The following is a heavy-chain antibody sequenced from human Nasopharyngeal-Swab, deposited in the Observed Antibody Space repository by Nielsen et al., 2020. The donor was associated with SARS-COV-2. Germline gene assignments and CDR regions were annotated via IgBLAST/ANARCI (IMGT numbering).Heavy chain of an antibody. V-gene: IGHV4-59*01. D-gene: IGHD3-10*01. CDR3: ARVAPLSTMVRGVHYGMDV. CDR1: GGSFSSYY. CDR2: IYYSGST. J-gene: IGHJ6*02. Sequence: AESVSLACAGSGGSFSSYYWSWIRQPPGKGLEWIGYIYYSGSTNYNPSLKSRVTISVDTSKNQFSLKLSSVTAADRAVYYCARVAPLSTMVRGVHYGMDVWGQGTTVTVSS.